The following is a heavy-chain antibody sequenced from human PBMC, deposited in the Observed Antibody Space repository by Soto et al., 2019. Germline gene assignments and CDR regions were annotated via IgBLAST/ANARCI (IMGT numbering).Heavy chain of an antibody. Sequence: SETLSLTCTVSGGSISSGGYYWSWIRQHPGKGLEWIGYIYYSGSTYYNPSLKSRVTISVDTSKNQFSLKLSSVTAADTAVYYCARVLRDYGRIPGDVFLWIDYWGQGTLVTVSS. CDR3: ARVLRDYGRIPGDVFLWIDY. CDR1: GGSISSGGYY. J-gene: IGHJ4*02. V-gene: IGHV4-31*03. CDR2: IYYSGST. D-gene: IGHD4-17*01.